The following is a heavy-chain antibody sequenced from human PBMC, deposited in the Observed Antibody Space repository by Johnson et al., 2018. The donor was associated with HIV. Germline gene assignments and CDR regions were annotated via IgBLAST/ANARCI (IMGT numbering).Heavy chain of an antibody. CDR1: GFMFDDYG. CDR2: INWNGGST. CDR3: ARGGYVPAFDI. Sequence: VQLVESGGGVVRPGGSLRLSCTASGFMFDDYGMNWVRQAPGKGLEWVSGINWNGGSTGYADSMKGRFTISRDNSKNTLYLQMNSLRAEDTAVYYCARGGYVPAFDIWGQGTKVTVSS. V-gene: IGHV3-20*04. D-gene: IGHD5-12*01. J-gene: IGHJ3*02.